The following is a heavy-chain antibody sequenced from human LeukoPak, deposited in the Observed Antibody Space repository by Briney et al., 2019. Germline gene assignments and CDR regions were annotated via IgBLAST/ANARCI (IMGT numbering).Heavy chain of an antibody. CDR2: ISYDGSNK. V-gene: IGHV3-30-3*01. CDR1: GYTFSSYA. D-gene: IGHD2-15*01. J-gene: IGHJ6*02. Sequence: SCKASGYTFSSYAMHWVRQAPGKGLEWVAVISYDGSNKYYADSVKGRFTISRDNSKNTLYLQMNSLRAEDTAVYYCARDGYCSGGSCYSVYYYYYGMDVWGQGTTVTVSS. CDR3: ARDGYCSGGSCYSVYYYYYGMDV.